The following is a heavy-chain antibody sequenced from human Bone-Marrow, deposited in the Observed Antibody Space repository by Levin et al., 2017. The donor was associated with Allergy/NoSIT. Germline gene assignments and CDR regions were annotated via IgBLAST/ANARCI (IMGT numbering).Heavy chain of an antibody. J-gene: IGHJ5*02. CDR2: IIPVYDTP. D-gene: IGHD3-10*01. Sequence: SVKVSCKASGGTFSNNAISWVRQAPGQGLEWMGGIIPVYDTPKYAQKFQGRVTITADASRSAVHMELSGLRSDDTAVYYCARALVLGDVNNWFDPWGPGTLVTVSS. CDR3: ARALVLGDVNNWFDP. CDR1: GGTFSNNA. V-gene: IGHV1-69*13.